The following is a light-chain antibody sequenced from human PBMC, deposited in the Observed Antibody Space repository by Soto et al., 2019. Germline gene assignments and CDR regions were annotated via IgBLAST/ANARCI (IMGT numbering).Light chain of an antibody. Sequence: EVVLTQSPGTLSLSPGERASLSCRASQSVSNTYFAWYQPPPGQSPKLLIFGSSDRATGIPDRFSGSGSGTDFTLTISRLEPEDFAVYYCQQYGSSPPYTVGQGTKLEIK. V-gene: IGKV3-20*01. CDR2: GSS. J-gene: IGKJ2*01. CDR1: QSVSNTY. CDR3: QQYGSSPPYT.